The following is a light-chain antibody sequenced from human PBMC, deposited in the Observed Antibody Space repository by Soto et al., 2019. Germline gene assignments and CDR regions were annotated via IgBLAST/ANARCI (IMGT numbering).Light chain of an antibody. CDR3: QHDNSYSEA. Sequence: DIQMTQSPSTLSRSVGDRVTITCRASQTISSWLAWYQQKPGKAPKLLIYKASTLKSGVQSRFSGSGSGTEFTLTISSLQPEDFATYYCQHDNSYSEAFGQGTKVDIK. CDR2: KAS. J-gene: IGKJ1*01. V-gene: IGKV1-5*03. CDR1: QTISSW.